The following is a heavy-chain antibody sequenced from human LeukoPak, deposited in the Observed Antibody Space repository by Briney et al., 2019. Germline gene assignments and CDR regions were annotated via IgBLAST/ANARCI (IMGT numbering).Heavy chain of an antibody. J-gene: IGHJ4*02. CDR1: GFTFSSYE. V-gene: IGHV3-48*03. CDR3: ARDHGSDWHYFDY. D-gene: IGHD6-19*01. CDR2: ISSSGNTI. Sequence: GGSLRLSCAASGFTFSSYEMNWVRQAPEKGQEWVSYISSSGNTIYYADSVKGRFTISRDNAKNSLYLQMNSLRAEDTAVYYCARDHGSDWHYFDYWGQGTLVTVSS.